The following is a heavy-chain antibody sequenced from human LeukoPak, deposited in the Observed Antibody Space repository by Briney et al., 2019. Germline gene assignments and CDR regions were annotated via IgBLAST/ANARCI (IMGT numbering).Heavy chain of an antibody. CDR1: GGSISSYY. V-gene: IGHV4-59*08. Sequence: SETLSLTCTVSGGSISSYYWSWIRQPPGKALEWIGYIYYSGSTNYNPSLKSRVTISVDTSKNQFSLKLSSVTAADTAVYYCARHPLTTVVTPFWYFDLWGRGTLVTVSS. J-gene: IGHJ2*01. CDR3: ARHPLTTVVTPFWYFDL. CDR2: IYYSGST. D-gene: IGHD4-17*01.